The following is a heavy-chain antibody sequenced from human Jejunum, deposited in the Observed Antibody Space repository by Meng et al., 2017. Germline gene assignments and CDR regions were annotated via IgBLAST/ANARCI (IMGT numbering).Heavy chain of an antibody. J-gene: IGHJ4*02. Sequence: QLQLVQSGAEVKKPGASARVSCQASGYTFTGYAIHWARQAPGQGLEWMGRINPDGSGTMYAQKFQGRVTMSRDTSISTVYMDLSRLTSDDTGLYYCARGVYPFFFDTWGQGTLVTVSS. CDR1: GYTFTGYA. V-gene: IGHV1-2*05. CDR3: ARGVYPFFFDT. CDR2: INPDGSGT. D-gene: IGHD3-16*02.